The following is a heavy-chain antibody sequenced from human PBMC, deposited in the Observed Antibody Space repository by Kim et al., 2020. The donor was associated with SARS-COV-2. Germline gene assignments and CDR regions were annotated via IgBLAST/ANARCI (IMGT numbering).Heavy chain of an antibody. J-gene: IGHJ4*02. D-gene: IGHD2-21*01. CDR1: GYSFTSYW. Sequence: GESLKVSCKGSGYSFTSYWIGWVRQRPGKGLEWMGIIYPGDSGTRYNPSFQGQVTISADKSITTAYLQWSSLKASDTAMYYCARHSVSVARGGQQDFWGQ. CDR2: IYPGDSGT. CDR3: ARHSVSVARGGQQDF. V-gene: IGHV5-51*01.